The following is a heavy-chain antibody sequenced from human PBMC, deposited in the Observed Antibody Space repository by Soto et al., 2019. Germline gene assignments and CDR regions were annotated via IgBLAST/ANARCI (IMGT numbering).Heavy chain of an antibody. CDR2: LSQNGGT. CDR1: GYSFNSVHF. J-gene: IGHJ6*02. D-gene: IGHD2-2*01. Sequence: SDTLSLTCVGSGYSFNSVHFWGWIRQPPGKGLQWIGSLSQNGGTYRNPSLRSRVTLSVDTSKNQFSLKLTSVTAADAAVYYCAAATLPGARFYGMDVWGQGSTVTVSS. CDR3: AAATLPGARFYGMDV. V-gene: IGHV4-38-2*01.